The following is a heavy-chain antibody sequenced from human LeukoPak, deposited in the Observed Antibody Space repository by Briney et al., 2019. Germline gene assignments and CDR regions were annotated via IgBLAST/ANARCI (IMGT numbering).Heavy chain of an antibody. CDR2: ISGSGGST. D-gene: IGHD5-12*01. CDR1: GFTFSSYA. J-gene: IGHJ6*03. CDR3: ARGVTWILRNGYYYYYYMDV. V-gene: IGHV3-23*01. Sequence: GGSLRLSCAASGFTFSSYAMSWVRQAPGKGLEWVSTISGSGGSTYYADSVKGRFTISRDNSKNTVYLQMNSLRAEDTAVYYCARGVTWILRNGYYYYYYMDVWGKGTTVTVSS.